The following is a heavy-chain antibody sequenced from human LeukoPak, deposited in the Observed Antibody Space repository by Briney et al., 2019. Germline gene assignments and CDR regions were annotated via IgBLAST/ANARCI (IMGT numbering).Heavy chain of an antibody. CDR3: ARVGVAVAGARLGAFDI. CDR2: ISSSSSYI. Sequence: GGSLRLSCAASGFTFSSYSMNWVRQAPGKGLEWVSSISSSSSYIYYADSVKGRFTISRDNAKNSLYLQMNSLRAEDTAVYYCARVGVAVAGARLGAFDIWGQGTMVTVSS. J-gene: IGHJ3*02. V-gene: IGHV3-21*01. CDR1: GFTFSSYS. D-gene: IGHD6-19*01.